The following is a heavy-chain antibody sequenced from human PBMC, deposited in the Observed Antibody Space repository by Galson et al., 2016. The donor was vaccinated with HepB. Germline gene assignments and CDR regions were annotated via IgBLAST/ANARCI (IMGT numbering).Heavy chain of an antibody. Sequence: SLRLSCAASGFTFSNYAMNWVRQAPGKGLEWVSGISGRGTNTYYADSVKGRVTISRDNSKNTLYLQMDSLRAEDTAVYYCARREGRHMVTSFDFWGQGTLVTVSS. D-gene: IGHD2-21*02. CDR1: GFTFSNYA. CDR3: ARREGRHMVTSFDF. V-gene: IGHV3-23*01. J-gene: IGHJ4*02. CDR2: ISGRGTNT.